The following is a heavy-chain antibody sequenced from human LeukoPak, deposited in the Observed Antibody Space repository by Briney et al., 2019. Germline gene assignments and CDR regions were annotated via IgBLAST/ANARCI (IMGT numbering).Heavy chain of an antibody. CDR3: ARDEEIVIGPAPIYYFDY. V-gene: IGHV3-23*01. J-gene: IGHJ4*02. CDR1: GFTFSSYA. D-gene: IGHD2-2*01. Sequence: GASLRLSCAASGFTFSSYAMSWVRPAPGQGLEWVSGAGSVASGGTFYADSVKGRFTISRDTSKNTLYLQMNSLRSDDTAPYYCARDEEIVIGPAPIYYFDYWGQGTPVTVSS. CDR2: GSVASGGT.